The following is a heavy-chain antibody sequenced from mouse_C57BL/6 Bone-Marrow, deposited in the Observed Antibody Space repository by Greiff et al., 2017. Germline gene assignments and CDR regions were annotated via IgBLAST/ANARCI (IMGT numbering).Heavy chain of an antibody. CDR2: IDPSDSYT. V-gene: IGHV1-50*01. CDR3: ASSRLISFAY. D-gene: IGHD1-3*01. J-gene: IGHJ3*01. CDR1: GYTFTSYW. Sequence: VQLQQPGAELVKPGASVKLSCKASGYTFTSYWMQWVKQRPGQGLEWIGEIDPSDSYTNYNQKFKGKATLTVDTSSSTAYMQLSSLTSADSAVYYCASSRLISFAYWGQGTLVTVSA.